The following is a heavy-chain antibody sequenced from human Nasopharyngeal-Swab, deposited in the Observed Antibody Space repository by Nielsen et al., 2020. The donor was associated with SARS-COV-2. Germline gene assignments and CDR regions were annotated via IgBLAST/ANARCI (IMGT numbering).Heavy chain of an antibody. D-gene: IGHD4-17*01. CDR3: ESGGYGDYDAYYYGMDV. CDR2: ISSSSSYI. Sequence: GESLKISCAASGFTFSSYSMNWVRQAPGKGLEWVSSISSSSSYIYYADSVKGRFTIFRDNAKNSLYLQMNSLRAEDTAVYYCESGGYGDYDAYYYGMDVWGQGTTVTVSS. V-gene: IGHV3-21*01. J-gene: IGHJ6*02. CDR1: GFTFSSYS.